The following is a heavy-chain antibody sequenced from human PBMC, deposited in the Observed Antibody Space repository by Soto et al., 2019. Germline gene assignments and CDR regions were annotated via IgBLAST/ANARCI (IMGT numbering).Heavy chain of an antibody. CDR1: GYTFTNYW. Sequence: VESLKISCKGSGYTFTNYWIGWVRQMPGKGPEWMGIIYPGDSDTKYNPSFQGQVTISADKSITTTYLQGSSLKASDTASYYCAASIFYYGMDVWGQGTTVTVYS. CDR3: AASIFYYGMDV. V-gene: IGHV5-51*01. J-gene: IGHJ6*02. CDR2: IYPGDSDT.